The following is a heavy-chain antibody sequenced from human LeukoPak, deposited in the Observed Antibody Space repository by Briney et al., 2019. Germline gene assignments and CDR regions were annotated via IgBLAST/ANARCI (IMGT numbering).Heavy chain of an antibody. CDR3: ARGGGYYWN. CDR1: GGSFSGYY. J-gene: IGHJ4*02. D-gene: IGHD3-22*01. Sequence: SETLSLTCAVYGGSFSGYYWSWIRQPPGKGLEWIGEINHSGSTNYNLSLKSRVTISVDTSKNQFSLKLSSVTAADTAVYYCARGGGYYWNWGQGTLVTVSS. V-gene: IGHV4-34*01. CDR2: INHSGST.